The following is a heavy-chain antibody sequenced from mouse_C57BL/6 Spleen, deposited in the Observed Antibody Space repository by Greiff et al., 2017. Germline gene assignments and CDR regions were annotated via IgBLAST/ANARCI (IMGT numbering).Heavy chain of an antibody. J-gene: IGHJ4*01. CDR3: ARYDGYDEDYYAMDY. CDR1: GYTFTSYC. V-gene: IGHV1-81*01. CDR2: IYPRSGNT. D-gene: IGHD2-3*01. Sequence: VQLQQSGAELARPGASVKLSCKASGYTFTSYCISWVKQRTGQGLEWIGEIYPRSGNTYYNEKFNGKATLTADKSSSTAYKGHRSMRSEDSAVYFGARYDGYDEDYYAMDYWGQGTSVTVSS.